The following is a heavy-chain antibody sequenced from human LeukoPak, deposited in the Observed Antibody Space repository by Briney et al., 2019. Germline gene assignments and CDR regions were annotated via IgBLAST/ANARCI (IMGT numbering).Heavy chain of an antibody. Sequence: PGGSLRLSCATSGFTLSSYSMNWVRQAPGKGLEWVSVLYSDGNTKYADSVQGRFTISRDNSKNTLYLEMNSLSPDDTAVYYCARGVEPLAANTLAYWGQGTLVTVSS. CDR1: GFTLSSYS. V-gene: IGHV3-53*01. D-gene: IGHD1-14*01. CDR3: ARGVEPLAANTLAY. CDR2: LYSDGNT. J-gene: IGHJ4*02.